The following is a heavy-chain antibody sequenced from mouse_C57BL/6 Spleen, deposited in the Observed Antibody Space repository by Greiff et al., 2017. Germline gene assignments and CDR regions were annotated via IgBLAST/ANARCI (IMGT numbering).Heavy chain of an antibody. CDR3: ARPPYDYDPAWFAY. CDR2: ISDCGSYT. Sequence: EVKLVESGGGLVKPGGSLKLSCAASGFTFSSYAMSWVRQTPEKRLEWVATISDCGSYTYYPDNVKGRFTISRDNAKNHLYLQMSHLKSEDTAMYYCARPPYDYDPAWFAYWGQGTLVTVSA. D-gene: IGHD2-4*01. CDR1: GFTFSSYA. J-gene: IGHJ3*01. V-gene: IGHV5-4*03.